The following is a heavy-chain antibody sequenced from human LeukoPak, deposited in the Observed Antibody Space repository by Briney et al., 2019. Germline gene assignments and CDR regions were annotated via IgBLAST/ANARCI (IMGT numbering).Heavy chain of an antibody. V-gene: IGHV3-48*03. CDR1: GFTFSSYE. CDR2: ISSGCTTI. Sequence: PGGSLRLSCAASGFTFSSYEMNWVRQAPGKGLEWVSYISSGCTTIYYADSVKGRFTISRDNAKNSLYLQMNSLRAEDTAVYYCASLRGSDYWGQGTLVTVSS. D-gene: IGHD3-10*01. J-gene: IGHJ4*02. CDR3: ASLRGSDY.